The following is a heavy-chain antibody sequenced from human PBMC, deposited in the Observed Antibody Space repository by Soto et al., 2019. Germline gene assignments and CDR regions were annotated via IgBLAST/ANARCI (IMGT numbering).Heavy chain of an antibody. D-gene: IGHD1-1*01. Sequence: PSETLSLTCTVSGGSISSYYWSWIRQPPGKGLEWIGYIYYSGSTNYNPSLKSRVTISVDTSKNQFSPKLSSVTAADTAVYYCARDRNWKGYSGMDVWGQESTVTSSS. J-gene: IGHJ6*02. CDR1: GGSISSYY. CDR3: ARDRNWKGYSGMDV. V-gene: IGHV4-59*01. CDR2: IYYSGST.